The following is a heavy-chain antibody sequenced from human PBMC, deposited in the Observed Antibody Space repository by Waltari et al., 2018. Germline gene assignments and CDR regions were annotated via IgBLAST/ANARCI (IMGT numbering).Heavy chain of an antibody. CDR3: TRGSIAVTAGANYHGMDV. J-gene: IGHJ6*02. CDR1: GFSISDHY. CDR2: SRGRPNSYTT. V-gene: IGHV3-72*01. D-gene: IGHD6-19*01. Sequence: ELQLVESGGGLVQPGGSLRLSCGASGFSISDHYMDWVRQAPGKGLECGGRSRGRPNSYTTEYAASVKGRFTISRDDSSNSVYMQMNSLKTEDTAVYYCTRGSIAVTAGANYHGMDVWGQGTTVTVSS.